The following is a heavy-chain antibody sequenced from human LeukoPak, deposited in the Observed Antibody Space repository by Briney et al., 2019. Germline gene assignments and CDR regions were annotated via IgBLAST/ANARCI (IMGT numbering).Heavy chain of an antibody. Sequence: GESLKISCKGSGYSFTSYWIGWVRQMPGKGLEWMGIIYPGTRYSPSFQGQVTISADKSISTAYLQWSSLKASDTAVYYCARQGKLYAFDIWGQGTMVTVSS. CDR2: IYPGT. D-gene: IGHD3-10*01. V-gene: IGHV5-51*01. CDR1: GYSFTSYW. J-gene: IGHJ3*02. CDR3: ARQGKLYAFDI.